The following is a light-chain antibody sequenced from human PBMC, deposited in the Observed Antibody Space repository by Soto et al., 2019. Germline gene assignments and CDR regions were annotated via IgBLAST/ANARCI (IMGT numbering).Light chain of an antibody. CDR1: SSDVGGYNY. V-gene: IGLV2-14*03. CDR2: DVS. CDR3: SSNTTSNTRQIA. J-gene: IGLJ1*01. Sequence: QSVLTQPASVSGSPGQSITISCTGTSSDVGGYNYVSWYQHHPGKAPKLIIYDVSNRPSGVSIRFSGSKSDNTASLTISGLQPGDEADYHCSSNTTSNTRQIAFGTGTKVTVL.